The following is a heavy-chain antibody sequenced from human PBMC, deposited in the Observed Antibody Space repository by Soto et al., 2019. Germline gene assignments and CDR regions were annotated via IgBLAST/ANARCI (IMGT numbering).Heavy chain of an antibody. J-gene: IGHJ6*02. CDR3: AREVNYYDSSGYYSYYYYGMDV. D-gene: IGHD3-22*01. Sequence: EVQLVESGGGLVQPGGSLRLSCAASGFTFSDHYMDWVRQAPGKGLEWVGRTRNKANSYTTEYAEYVKGRFTISRDESKNSLYLQMNSLKTEDTAEYYCAREVNYYDSSGYYSYYYYGMDVWGQGTTVTVSS. V-gene: IGHV3-72*01. CDR1: GFTFSDHY. CDR2: TRNKANSYTT.